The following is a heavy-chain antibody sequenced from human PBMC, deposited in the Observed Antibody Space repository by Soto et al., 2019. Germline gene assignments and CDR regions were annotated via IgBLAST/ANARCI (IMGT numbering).Heavy chain of an antibody. CDR1: GYTFTSYG. D-gene: IGHD3-10*01. CDR3: ARVMVRVPEYTHDHNWFDP. Sequence: QVQLVQSGAEVKKLGASVKVSCKASGYTFTSYGISWVRQAPGQGLEWMGWISAYNGNTNYAQKLQGRDTMTTDTSTSTAYMELRSLRSDDTAVYYCARVMVRVPEYTHDHNWFDPWGQGTLVTVSS. J-gene: IGHJ5*02. V-gene: IGHV1-18*01. CDR2: ISAYNGNT.